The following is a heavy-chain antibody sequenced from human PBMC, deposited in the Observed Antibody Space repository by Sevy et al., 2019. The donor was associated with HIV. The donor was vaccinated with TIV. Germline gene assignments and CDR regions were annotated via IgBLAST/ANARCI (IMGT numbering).Heavy chain of an antibody. J-gene: IGHJ3*01. CDR3: AREKSGNFYTFDV. CDR1: NGSIRNYF. D-gene: IGHD1-1*01. Sequence: SETLSLTCRVSNGSIRNYFWSWIRQPPGKGLEWLGYISKTGSTNYNPSLKTRVTILSDPSANQFSLKMISVNAADTAIYYCAREKSGNFYTFDVWGQGKMVTVSS. V-gene: IGHV4-59*01. CDR2: ISKTGST.